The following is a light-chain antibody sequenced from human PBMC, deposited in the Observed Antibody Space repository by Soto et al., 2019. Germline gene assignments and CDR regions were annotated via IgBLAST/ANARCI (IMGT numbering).Light chain of an antibody. J-gene: IGKJ1*01. CDR2: KAS. CDR3: QHYNSYSEA. CDR1: QTISSW. Sequence: DLPMTQSPSTLSGSVGDRVTITCRASQTISSWLAWYQQKPGKAPKLLIYKASTLKSGVPSRFSGSGSGTEITLTVSSLQPDDVATYYCQHYNSYSEAFGQGTKVELK. V-gene: IGKV1-5*03.